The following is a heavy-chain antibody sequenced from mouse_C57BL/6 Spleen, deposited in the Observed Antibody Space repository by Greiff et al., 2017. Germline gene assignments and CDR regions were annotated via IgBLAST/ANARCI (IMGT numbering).Heavy chain of an antibody. Sequence: QVQLQQSGAELVRPGASVTLSCKASGYTFTDYGMHWVKQTPVHGLEWIGAIDPETGGTAYNQKFKGKAILTADKSSSTAYMELRSLTSEDSAVYYCTRAKWVTGTYYFDYWGQGTTLTVSS. CDR2: IDPETGGT. CDR3: TRAKWVTGTYYFDY. D-gene: IGHD4-1*01. CDR1: GYTFTDYG. V-gene: IGHV1-15*01. J-gene: IGHJ2*01.